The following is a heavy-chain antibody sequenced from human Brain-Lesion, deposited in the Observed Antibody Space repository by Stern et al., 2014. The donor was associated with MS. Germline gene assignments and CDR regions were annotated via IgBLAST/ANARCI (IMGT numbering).Heavy chain of an antibody. CDR3: ARVGGYRGYERYSLVDYYYGMDV. D-gene: IGHD5-12*01. CDR1: GGSFNHYY. V-gene: IGHV4-59*01. J-gene: IGHJ6*02. CDR2: IPYIGST. Sequence: VQLVESGPGLVKPSETLSLTCTVSGGSFNHYYWSWVRQPPGKGLEWIGYIPYIGSTNYNPSLQSRVTISLDTSKNQFSLELSTVTTADTAVYFCARVGGYRGYERYSLVDYYYGMDVWGQGTTVAVSS.